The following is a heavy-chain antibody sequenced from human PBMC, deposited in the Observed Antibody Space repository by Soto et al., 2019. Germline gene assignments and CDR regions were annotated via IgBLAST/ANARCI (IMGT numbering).Heavy chain of an antibody. Sequence: EVQLVESGGGWVKPGRSLRLSCTASGFTFGDYAMSWFRQAPGKGLEWVGFIRSKAYGGTTEYAASVKGRFTISRDDSESIAYLQMNSLKSEGAAVYYCNRTGLRFLEWLAYYYYGMDVWGQGTTVTVSS. J-gene: IGHJ6*02. CDR1: GFTFGDYA. D-gene: IGHD3-3*01. V-gene: IGHV3-49*05. CDR2: IRSKAYGGTT. CDR3: NRTGLRFLEWLAYYYYGMDV.